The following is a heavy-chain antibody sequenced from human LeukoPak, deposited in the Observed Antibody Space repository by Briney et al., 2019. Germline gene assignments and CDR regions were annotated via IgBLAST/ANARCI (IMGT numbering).Heavy chain of an antibody. Sequence: GGSLRLSCAASGFTFSSYGMHWVRQAPGKGLEWVSSISSSSSYIYYADSVKGRFTISRDNAKNSLYLQMNSLRAEDTAVYYCARVYDSKDPAGGYFQHWGQGTLVTVSS. CDR2: ISSSSSYI. D-gene: IGHD3-22*01. J-gene: IGHJ1*01. CDR1: GFTFSSYG. V-gene: IGHV3-21*01. CDR3: ARVYDSKDPAGGYFQH.